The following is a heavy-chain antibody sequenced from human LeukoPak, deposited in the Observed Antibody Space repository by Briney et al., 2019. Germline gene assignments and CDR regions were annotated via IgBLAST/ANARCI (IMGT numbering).Heavy chain of an antibody. CDR2: VDPNNGAT. CDR3: TRALRHTSSSGWFDP. V-gene: IGHV1-2*02. CDR1: GYTFTNYY. D-gene: IGHD6-6*01. Sequence: GAPVKVSCKTSGYTFTNYYIHWVRQAPGQGLEWMGWVDPNNGATNYARKLQGRVTMTRDTSVSTVYMELSRLTSDDTAVYYCTRALRHTSSSGWFDPWGQGSLVTVSS. J-gene: IGHJ5*02.